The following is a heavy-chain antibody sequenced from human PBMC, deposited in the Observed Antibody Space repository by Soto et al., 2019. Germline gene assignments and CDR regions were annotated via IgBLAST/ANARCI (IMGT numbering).Heavy chain of an antibody. V-gene: IGHV3-15*01. J-gene: IGHJ2*01. CDR1: GFTFSNAW. CDR3: STSANYLDTRRYRGYFDV. CDR2: IKSKTDGGTT. D-gene: IGHD3-22*01. Sequence: EVQVVESGGGLVKPGGSLRLSCAASGFTFSNAWMSWVRQAPGKGLEWVARIKSKTDGGTTYYAAPVKGRFIISRDVSKTRLYLQVNSVKNDDTAVYYCSTSANYLDTRRYRGYFDVWGRGTLVTVSS.